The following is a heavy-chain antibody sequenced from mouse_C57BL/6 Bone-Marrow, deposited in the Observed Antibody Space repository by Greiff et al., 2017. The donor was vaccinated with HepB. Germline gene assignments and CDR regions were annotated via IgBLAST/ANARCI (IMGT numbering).Heavy chain of an antibody. CDR3: ARGPVYYGRSSYWYFDV. CDR2: IDPSDSET. V-gene: IGHV1-52*01. D-gene: IGHD1-1*01. J-gene: IGHJ1*03. Sequence: QVQLQQPGAELVRPGSSVKLSCKASGYTFTSYWMHWVKQRPIQGLEWIGNIDPSDSETHYNQKFKDKATLTVDKSSSTAYMQLSSLTSEDSAVYYCARGPVYYGRSSYWYFDVWGTGTTVTVSS. CDR1: GYTFTSYW.